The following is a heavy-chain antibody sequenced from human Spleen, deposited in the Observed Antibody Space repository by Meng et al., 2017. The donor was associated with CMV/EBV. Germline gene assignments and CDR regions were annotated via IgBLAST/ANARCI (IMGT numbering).Heavy chain of an antibody. D-gene: IGHD3-3*01. CDR3: AKTYYDFWNAYYTGAFDI. CDR1: GGSISSYY. V-gene: IGHV3-9*01. Sequence: LTCTVSGGSISSYYWSWIRQAPGKGLEWVSGISWDSAIIRYADSVKGTFTISRDNAKNFLYLQMNSLRTDDTAMYYCAKTYYDFWNAYYTGAFDIWGQGTMVTVSS. J-gene: IGHJ3*02. CDR2: ISWDSAII.